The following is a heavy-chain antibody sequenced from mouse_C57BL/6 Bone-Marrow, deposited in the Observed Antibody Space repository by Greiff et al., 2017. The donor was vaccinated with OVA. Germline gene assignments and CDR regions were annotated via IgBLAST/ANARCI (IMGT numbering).Heavy chain of an antibody. J-gene: IGHJ2*01. V-gene: IGHV1-55*01. Sequence: QVQLQQPGAELVKPGASVKMSCKASGYTFTSYWITWVKQRPGQGLEWIGDIYPGSGSTNYNEKFKSKATLTVDTSSSTAYMQLSSLTSEDSAVYYWARGGFITTVPVDYWGQGTTLTVSS. CDR2: IYPGSGST. CDR1: GYTFTSYW. D-gene: IGHD1-1*01. CDR3: ARGGFITTVPVDY.